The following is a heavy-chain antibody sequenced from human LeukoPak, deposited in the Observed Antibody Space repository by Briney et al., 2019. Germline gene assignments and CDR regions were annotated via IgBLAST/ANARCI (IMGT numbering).Heavy chain of an antibody. V-gene: IGHV3-23*01. D-gene: IGHD6-13*01. CDR3: AKFNPRIAAAGTGVDY. CDR2: ISGSGGST. J-gene: IGHJ4*02. CDR1: GFTFSSYA. Sequence: GGSLRLSCAASGFTFSSYAMSWVRQAPGKGLEWVSAISGSGGSTYYADSVKGRFTISRDNSKNTLYLQMNSLRAEDTAVYYCAKFNPRIAAAGTGVDYWGQGTLVTVSS.